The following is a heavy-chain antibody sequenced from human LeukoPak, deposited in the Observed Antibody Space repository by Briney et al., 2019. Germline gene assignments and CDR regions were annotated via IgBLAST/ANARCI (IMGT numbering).Heavy chain of an antibody. D-gene: IGHD3-22*01. CDR2: ISGSGGST. CDR3: AKDIAPMYYYDSSGYYGDY. CDR1: GFTFSSYA. J-gene: IGHJ4*02. Sequence: GGSLRLSCAASGFTFSSYAMSWVRQAPGEGLEWVSAISGSGGSTYYADSVKGRFTISRDNSKNTLYLQMNSLRAEDTAVYYCAKDIAPMYYYDSSGYYGDYWGQGTLVTVSS. V-gene: IGHV3-23*01.